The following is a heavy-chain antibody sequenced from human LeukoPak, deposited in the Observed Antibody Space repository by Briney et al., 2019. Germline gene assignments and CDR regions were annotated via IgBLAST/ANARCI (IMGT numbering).Heavy chain of an antibody. CDR2: INHSGST. CDR3: ARREYSSGCFDP. Sequence: PSETLSLTCAVYGVSFSGYYWSWIRQPPGKGLEWIGEINHSGSTNYNPSLKSRVTISVDTSKNQFSLKLSSVTAADTAVYYCARREYSSGCFDPWGQGTLVTVSS. D-gene: IGHD6-19*01. V-gene: IGHV4-34*01. J-gene: IGHJ5*02. CDR1: GVSFSGYY.